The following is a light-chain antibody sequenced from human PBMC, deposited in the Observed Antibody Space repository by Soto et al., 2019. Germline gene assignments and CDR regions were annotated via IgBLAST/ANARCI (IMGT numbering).Light chain of an antibody. Sequence: DVVMTESPISLPVTLGQPASISCGCSEGLVYIDGHTYLNWYQQRPGQSPRRLIYTVSNRDSGVPDRFSGSGSGTDFTLKISRVEAEDVGVYYCMQGTHWPPTFGQGTKVDI. V-gene: IGKV2-30*01. CDR3: MQGTHWPPT. CDR2: TVS. J-gene: IGKJ1*01. CDR1: EGLVYIDGHTY.